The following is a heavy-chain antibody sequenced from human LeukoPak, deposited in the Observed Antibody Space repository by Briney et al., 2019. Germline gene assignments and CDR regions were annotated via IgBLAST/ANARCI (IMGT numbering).Heavy chain of an antibody. CDR2: INPNSGGT. V-gene: IGHV1-2*02. D-gene: IGHD2-2*02. CDR3: ARGSIPAAIGDNWFDP. Sequence: ASVKVSCKASGYTFTSYYMHWVRQAPGQGLEWMGWINPNSGGTNYAQKFQGRVTMTRDTSISTAYMELSRLRSDDTAVYYCARGSIPAAIGDNWFDPWGQGTLVTVSS. CDR1: GYTFTSYY. J-gene: IGHJ5*02.